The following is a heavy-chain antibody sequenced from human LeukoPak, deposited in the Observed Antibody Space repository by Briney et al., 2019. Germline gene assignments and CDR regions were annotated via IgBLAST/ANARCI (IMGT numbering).Heavy chain of an antibody. Sequence: GESLKISCKGSGYSFTSYWIGWVRQMPGKGLEWMGIIYPGDSDTRYSPSFQGQVTISADKSISTAYLQWSSLKASDTAMYYCARTSYYDSSGYYLRAALDTWGQGTMVTVSS. CDR2: IYPGDSDT. V-gene: IGHV5-51*01. D-gene: IGHD3-22*01. CDR1: GYSFTSYW. J-gene: IGHJ3*02. CDR3: ARTSYYDSSGYYLRAALDT.